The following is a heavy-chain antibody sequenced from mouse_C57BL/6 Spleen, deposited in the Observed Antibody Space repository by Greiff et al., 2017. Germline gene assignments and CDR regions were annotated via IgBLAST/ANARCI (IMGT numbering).Heavy chain of an antibody. CDR2: TFYSGIT. J-gene: IGHJ4*01. Sequence: EVQVVESGPSLVRPSQTLSLTCTVTGFSINSDCYWIWIRQFPGNKLEYIGYTFYSGITYYNPSLESRTYITRDTSKNQFSLKLSSVTTEDTATYYCARTPGSSYDYAMDYWGQGTSVTVSS. CDR3: ARTPGSSYDYAMDY. CDR1: GFSINSDCY. V-gene: IGHV3-3*01. D-gene: IGHD1-1*01.